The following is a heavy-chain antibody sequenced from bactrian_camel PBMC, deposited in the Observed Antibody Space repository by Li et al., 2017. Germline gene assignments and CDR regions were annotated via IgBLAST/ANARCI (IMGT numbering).Heavy chain of an antibody. CDR3: AATKWQCYYLEVGGYNF. J-gene: IGHJ4*01. V-gene: IGHV3S53*01. CDR1: GYRHSTYC. D-gene: IGHD2*01. Sequence: HVQLVESGGDSVQVGGSLRLSCAVSGYRHSTYCKGWFRQAPGKEREEVASTESDGRTSYADSVKGRFTISQDNAKNTLYLDMSNLKPEDTAKYYCAATKWQCYYLEVGGYNFWGQGTQVTVS. CDR2: TESDGRT.